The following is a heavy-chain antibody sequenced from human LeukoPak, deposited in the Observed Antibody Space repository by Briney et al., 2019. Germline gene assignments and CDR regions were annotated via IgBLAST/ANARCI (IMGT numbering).Heavy chain of an antibody. Sequence: GSLRLSCVASGFTFSSYEMNWVRQAPGKGLEWVSYISSSGSTIYYADSVKGRFTISRDNAKNSLYLLMNSLRAEDTAVYYCAREGGSRVVIYFDYWGQGALVTVSS. D-gene: IGHD1-26*01. CDR2: ISSSGSTI. J-gene: IGHJ4*02. CDR1: GFTFSSYE. V-gene: IGHV3-48*03. CDR3: AREGGSRVVIYFDY.